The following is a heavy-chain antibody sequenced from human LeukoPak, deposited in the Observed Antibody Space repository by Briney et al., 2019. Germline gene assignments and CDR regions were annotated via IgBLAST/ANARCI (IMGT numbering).Heavy chain of an antibody. Sequence: GASVTVSCMATGYTFTSYDINWVRQATGQGLEWMGWMNPNSGNTGYAQKFQGRVTMTRNTSISTAYMELSSLRSEDTAVYYCARVTYYYDSSGYYNDYWGQGTLVTVSS. D-gene: IGHD3-22*01. CDR1: GYTFTSYD. V-gene: IGHV1-8*01. CDR3: ARVTYYYDSSGYYNDY. J-gene: IGHJ4*02. CDR2: MNPNSGNT.